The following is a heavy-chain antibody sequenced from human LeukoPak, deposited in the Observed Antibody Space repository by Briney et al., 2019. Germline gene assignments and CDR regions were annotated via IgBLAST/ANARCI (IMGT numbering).Heavy chain of an antibody. CDR3: ARDGGRREDY. D-gene: IGHD2-15*01. CDR2: ISGSGGST. Sequence: GGSLRLSCAASGFTFSNYGMSWVRQAPGKGLQWVSAISGSGGSTYYAGSVKGRFTISKDNAKNSLYLQMNSLRAEDTAVYYCARDGGRREDYWGQGALVTVSS. CDR1: GFTFSNYG. V-gene: IGHV3-23*01. J-gene: IGHJ4*02.